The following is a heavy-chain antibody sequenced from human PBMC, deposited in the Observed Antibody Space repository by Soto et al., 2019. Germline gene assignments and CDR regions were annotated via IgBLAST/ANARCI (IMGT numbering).Heavy chain of an antibody. D-gene: IGHD3-22*01. Sequence: GGSLRLSCAASGFTFSDHYMDWVRQAPGKGLEWVGRTRNKANSYTTGYAASVKGRFTISRDDSKNSLYLQMNSLKTEDTAVYYCARISMRRGVSGYYDSSGYYYLPDAFDIWGQGTMVTVSS. J-gene: IGHJ3*02. V-gene: IGHV3-72*01. CDR3: ARISMRRGVSGYYDSSGYYYLPDAFDI. CDR1: GFTFSDHY. CDR2: TRNKANSYTT.